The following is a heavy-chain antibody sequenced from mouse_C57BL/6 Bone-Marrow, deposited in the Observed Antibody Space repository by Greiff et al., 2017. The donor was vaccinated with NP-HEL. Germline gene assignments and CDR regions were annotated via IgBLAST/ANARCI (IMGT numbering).Heavy chain of an antibody. CDR3: TRRTTTVVAPFAY. CDR2: IYPGNSDT. J-gene: IGHJ3*01. Sequence: EVQLQQSGTVLARPGASVKMSCKTSGYTFTSYWMHWVKQRPGQGLEWIGAIYPGNSDTSYNQKFKGKAKLTAVTSASTAYMELSSLTNADSAVYYCTRRTTTVVAPFAYWGQGTLVTVSA. V-gene: IGHV1-5*01. D-gene: IGHD1-1*01. CDR1: GYTFTSYW.